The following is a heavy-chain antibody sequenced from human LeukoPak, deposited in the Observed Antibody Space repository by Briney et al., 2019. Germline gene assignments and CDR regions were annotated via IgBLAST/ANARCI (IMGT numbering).Heavy chain of an antibody. J-gene: IGHJ6*02. CDR2: ISYDGSNK. CDR3: ARDAVDTANAV. D-gene: IGHD5-18*01. V-gene: IGHV3-30-3*01. Sequence: PGGSLRLSCAASGFTFSNNPMRWVRQPPGKGLEWVALISYDGSNKYYADSVKGRFTISRDLSKNTLYLQMNSLRGEDTAVYYCARDAVDTANAVWGQGTTVTVSS. CDR1: GFTFSNNP.